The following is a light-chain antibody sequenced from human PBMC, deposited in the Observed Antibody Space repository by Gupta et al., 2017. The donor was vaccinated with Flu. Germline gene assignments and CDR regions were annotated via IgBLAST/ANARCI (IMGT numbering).Light chain of an antibody. CDR1: TSDVGGYNS. J-gene: IGLJ2*01. CDR3: SAYRSGSTLVVA. V-gene: IGLV2-14*01. CDR2: DVS. Sequence: QSALTQPASVSGSPGQSITISCTGPTSDVGGYNSVAWYQQRPGTAPKLMIYDVSNRPSGISNRFSDSKSGNTASLTISGLQAEDEADYYCSAYRSGSTLVVAFGGGTKLTVL.